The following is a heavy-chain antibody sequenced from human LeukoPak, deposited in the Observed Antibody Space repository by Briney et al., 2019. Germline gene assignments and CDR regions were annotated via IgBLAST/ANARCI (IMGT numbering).Heavy chain of an antibody. CDR1: GFTFDDYG. D-gene: IGHD6-13*01. V-gene: IGHV3-20*04. Sequence: GGSLRLSCAASGFTFDDYGMSWVRQAPGKGLEWVSGINWNGGSTGYADYVKGRFTISRDNAKNSLYLQMNSLRAEDTALYYCARGGAAAATDYWGQGTLVTVSS. CDR3: ARGGAAAATDY. J-gene: IGHJ4*02. CDR2: INWNGGST.